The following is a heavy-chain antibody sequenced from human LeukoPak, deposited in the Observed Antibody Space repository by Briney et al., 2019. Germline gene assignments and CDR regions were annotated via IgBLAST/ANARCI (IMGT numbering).Heavy chain of an antibody. V-gene: IGHV4-39*01. CDR3: ARGVEPLAANTLAY. Sequence: PSETLSLTCTVSGGSISSSSYYWGWIRQPPGKGLEWIGSIYYSGSTYYNPSLKSRVTISVDTSRNQFSLKLSSVTAADTAVYYCARGVEPLAANTLAYWGQGTLVTVSS. D-gene: IGHD1-14*01. J-gene: IGHJ4*02. CDR1: GGSISSSSYY. CDR2: IYYSGST.